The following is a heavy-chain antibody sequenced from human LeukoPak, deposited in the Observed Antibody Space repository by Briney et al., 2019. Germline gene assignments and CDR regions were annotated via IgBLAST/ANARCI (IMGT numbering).Heavy chain of an antibody. D-gene: IGHD3-10*01. CDR3: ATGVPPNYGSGSYSL. CDR2: FDPEDGET. J-gene: IGHJ4*02. V-gene: IGHV1-24*01. CDR1: GYTLTELS. Sequence: GASVKVSCKVSGYTLTELSMHWVRQAPGKGLEWMGGFDPEDGETIYAQKFQGRVTMTEDTSTDTAYMELSSLRSEDTAVYYCATGVPPNYGSGSYSLWGQGTLVTVSS.